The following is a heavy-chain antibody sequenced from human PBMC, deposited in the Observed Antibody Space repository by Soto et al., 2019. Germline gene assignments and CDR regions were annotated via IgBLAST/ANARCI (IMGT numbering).Heavy chain of an antibody. D-gene: IGHD3-22*01. CDR3: ARDPGRYYYDSSGYYHNWFDP. Sequence: ETLSLTFTVSVGSISSYYWSCIRQPAGTGLESIGRIYTSGSTNYNPSLKSRVTMSVDTSKNQFSLKLSSVTAADTAVYYCARDPGRYYYDSSGYYHNWFDPWGQGTLVTVSS. J-gene: IGHJ5*02. CDR1: VGSISSYY. V-gene: IGHV4-4*07. CDR2: IYTSGST.